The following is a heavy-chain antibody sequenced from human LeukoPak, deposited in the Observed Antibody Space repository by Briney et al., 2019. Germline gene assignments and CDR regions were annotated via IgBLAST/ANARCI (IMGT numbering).Heavy chain of an antibody. D-gene: IGHD1-26*01. CDR1: GGSISSGGYY. CDR2: IYYSGST. Sequence: PSETLSLTCTVSGGSISSGGYYWSWIRQHPGKGLEWTGYIYYSGSTYYNPSLKSRVTISVDTSKNQFSLKLSSATAADTAVYYCARDQRVGAIDYRGQGTLVTVSS. J-gene: IGHJ4*02. CDR3: ARDQRVGAIDY. V-gene: IGHV4-31*03.